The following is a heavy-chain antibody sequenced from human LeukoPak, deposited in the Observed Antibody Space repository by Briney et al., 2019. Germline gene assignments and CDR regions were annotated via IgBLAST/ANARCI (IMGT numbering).Heavy chain of an antibody. CDR2: ISYDGSNK. J-gene: IGHJ3*02. Sequence: GGSLRLSCAASGFTFSSYAMHWVRQAPGKGLEWVAVISYDGSNKYYADSVKGRFTISRDNSKNTLYLQMNSLRAEDTAVYYCAREDIVVVPAARGGAFDIWGQGTMVTVS. V-gene: IGHV3-30-3*01. CDR3: AREDIVVVPAARGGAFDI. D-gene: IGHD2-2*01. CDR1: GFTFSSYA.